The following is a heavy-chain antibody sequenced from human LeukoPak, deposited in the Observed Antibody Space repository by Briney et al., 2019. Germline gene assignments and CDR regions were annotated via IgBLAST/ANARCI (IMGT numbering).Heavy chain of an antibody. CDR2: INPNSGGT. V-gene: IGHV1-2*02. CDR1: RYTFTGYY. CDR3: ARGLWGTRSLYSYGPGTRTDAFDI. Sequence: ASVKVSCKASRYTFTGYYMHWVRQAPGQGLEWMGWINPNSGGTNYAQKFQGRVTMTRDTSISTAYMELSRLRSDDTAVYYCARGLWGTRSLYSYGPGTRTDAFDIWGQGTMVTVSS. J-gene: IGHJ3*02. D-gene: IGHD5-18*01.